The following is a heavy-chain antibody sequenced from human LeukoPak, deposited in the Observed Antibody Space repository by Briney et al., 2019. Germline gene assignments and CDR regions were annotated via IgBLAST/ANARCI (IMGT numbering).Heavy chain of an antibody. V-gene: IGHV3-21*06. CDR3: ARGGSRVTTMGSIDY. D-gene: IGHD4-23*01. CDR1: GFTVSSNY. Sequence: PGGSLRLSCAASGFTVSSNYMSWVRQAPGKGLEWVSSIYTTSSHIYYADSVKGRFTISRDNAKNSLYLQMNSLRAEDTAVYYCARGGSRVTTMGSIDYWGQGTLVTVSS. CDR2: IYTTSSHI. J-gene: IGHJ4*02.